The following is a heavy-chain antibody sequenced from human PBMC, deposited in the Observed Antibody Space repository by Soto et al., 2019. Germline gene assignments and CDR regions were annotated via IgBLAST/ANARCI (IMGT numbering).Heavy chain of an antibody. J-gene: IGHJ4*02. D-gene: IGHD2-8*02. Sequence: SETLSLTCTASGGSISSSSYYWGWIRQPPGKGLEWIGSINHSGSTNYNPSLKSRVTISVDTSKNQFSLKLTSVTAADTAVYYCARDKITGLFDYWGQGTLVTVSS. CDR1: GGSISSSSYY. CDR3: ARDKITGLFDY. CDR2: INHSGST. V-gene: IGHV4-39*07.